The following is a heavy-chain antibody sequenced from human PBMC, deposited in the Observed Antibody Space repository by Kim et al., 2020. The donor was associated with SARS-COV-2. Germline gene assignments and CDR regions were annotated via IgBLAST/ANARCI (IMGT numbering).Heavy chain of an antibody. CDR2: VYYGGTT. J-gene: IGHJ5*02. Sequence: SETLSLICSVSGASINSTDHLWCWIRQPPGKGLEWIGYVYYGGTTYYNPSLKSLLTMSIDTSKNQFSLKLTSVTAAASAMYSCARVIRGWLDPWGQVTL. D-gene: IGHD3-16*01. V-gene: IGHV4-30-4*01. CDR1: GASINSTDHL. CDR3: ARVIRGWLDP.